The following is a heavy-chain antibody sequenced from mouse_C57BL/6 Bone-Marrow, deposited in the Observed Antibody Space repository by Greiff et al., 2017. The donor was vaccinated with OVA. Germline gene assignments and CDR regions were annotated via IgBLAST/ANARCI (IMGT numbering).Heavy chain of an antibody. Sequence: QVQLQQPGAELVMPGASVKLSCKASGYTFTSYWMHWVKQRPGQGLEWIGAIDPSDSYTNYNQKLKGKSTLTVDKSSSTAYRQLSSLTSEDSAVYYCARSHYDYPYYYAMDYWGQGTSVTVSS. J-gene: IGHJ4*01. V-gene: IGHV1-69*01. D-gene: IGHD2-4*01. CDR3: ARSHYDYPYYYAMDY. CDR2: IDPSDSYT. CDR1: GYTFTSYW.